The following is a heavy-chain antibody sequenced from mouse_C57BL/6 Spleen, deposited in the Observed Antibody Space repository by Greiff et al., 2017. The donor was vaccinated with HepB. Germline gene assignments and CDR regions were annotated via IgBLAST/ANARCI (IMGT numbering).Heavy chain of an antibody. CDR1: GFTFSNYW. Sequence: EVQLVESGGGLVQPGGSMKLSCVASGFTFSNYWMNWVRQSPEKGLEWVAQIRLKSDNYATHYAESVKGRFTISRDDSKSSVYLQMNNLRAEDTGIYYCTGPISGWAYWGQGTLVTVSA. D-gene: IGHD3-2*02. V-gene: IGHV6-3*01. J-gene: IGHJ3*01. CDR2: IRLKSDNYAT. CDR3: TGPISGWAY.